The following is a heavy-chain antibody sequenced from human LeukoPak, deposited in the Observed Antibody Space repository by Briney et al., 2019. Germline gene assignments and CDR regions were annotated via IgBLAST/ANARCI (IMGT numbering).Heavy chain of an antibody. Sequence: KPSETLSLTCTVSGYSISSGCYWGWIRQPPGKGLEWIGSIHYSARIYYNPSLKSRLTISPDTSKNQFSLKLTSVTAADTAVYYCTREVRSAWAPFDPWGQGTLVIVSS. D-gene: IGHD1-26*01. CDR1: GYSISSGCY. J-gene: IGHJ5*02. CDR3: TREVRSAWAPFDP. V-gene: IGHV4-38-2*02. CDR2: IHYSARI.